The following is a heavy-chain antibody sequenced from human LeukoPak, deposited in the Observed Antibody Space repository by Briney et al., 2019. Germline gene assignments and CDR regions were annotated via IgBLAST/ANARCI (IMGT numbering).Heavy chain of an antibody. CDR3: AELGFTMIGGV. CDR1: GFTFSSYE. J-gene: IGHJ6*03. Sequence: GGSLRLSCAASGFTFSSYEMNWVRQAPGKGLEWVSYISSGGSAIYYADSVKGRFTISRDNAKNSLYLQMNSLRAEDTAVYYCAELGFTMIGGVWGKGTTVTISS. CDR2: ISSGGSAI. V-gene: IGHV3-48*03. D-gene: IGHD3-10*02.